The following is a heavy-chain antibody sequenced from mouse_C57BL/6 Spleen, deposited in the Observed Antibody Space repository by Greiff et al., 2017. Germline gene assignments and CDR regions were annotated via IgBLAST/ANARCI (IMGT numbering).Heavy chain of an antibody. J-gene: IGHJ2*01. CDR2: INPGSGGT. Sequence: QVQLKESGAELVRPGTSVKVSCKASGYAFTNYLIEWVKQRPGQGLEWIGVINPGSGGTNYNEKFKGKATLTADKSSSTAYMQLSSLTSEDSAVYCCARGTTVAYFDYWGQGTTLTVSS. CDR1: GYAFTNYL. CDR3: ARGTTVAYFDY. D-gene: IGHD1-1*01. V-gene: IGHV1-54*01.